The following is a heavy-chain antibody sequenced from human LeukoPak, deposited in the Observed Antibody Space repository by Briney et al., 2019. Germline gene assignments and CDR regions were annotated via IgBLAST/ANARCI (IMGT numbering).Heavy chain of an antibody. CDR1: GGTFSSYA. Sequence: SVKVSCKASGGTFSSYAISWVRQAPGQGLEWMGRIIPILGIADYAQKFQGRVTMTRNTSISTAYMELSSLRSEDTAVYYCARGNEYSPTDYWGQGTLVTVSS. D-gene: IGHD6-6*01. J-gene: IGHJ4*02. V-gene: IGHV1-69*04. CDR3: ARGNEYSPTDY. CDR2: IIPILGIA.